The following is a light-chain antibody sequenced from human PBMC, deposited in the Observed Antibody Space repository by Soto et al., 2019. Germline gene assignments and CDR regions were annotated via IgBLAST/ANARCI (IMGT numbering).Light chain of an antibody. CDR2: EVS. J-gene: IGLJ1*01. CDR1: SSDVGGYNY. Sequence: QSALTQPASVSGSPGQSITISCTGTSSDVGGYNYVSWYQQHPVKAPKLMIYEVSTRPSGVSNRFSGSKSGNTASLTISGLQAEDEADYYCRSYTISSIAYVFGTGTKLTVL. CDR3: RSYTISSIAYV. V-gene: IGLV2-14*01.